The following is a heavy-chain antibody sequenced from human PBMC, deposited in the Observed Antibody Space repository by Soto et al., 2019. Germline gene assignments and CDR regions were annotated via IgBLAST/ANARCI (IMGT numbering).Heavy chain of an antibody. J-gene: IGHJ6*02. CDR3: RRSSRYSTDV. CDR2: IYHGEST. V-gene: IGHV4-4*02. CDR1: GGSFSSSDW. Sequence: SETLSLTCAVSGGSFSSSDWWSWVRQPPGKGLEWIGQIYHGESTNYNPSLKSGVTISADTSKNQFSLNLISVTAADTAVYYCRRSSRYSTDVWGQGITVTVSS. D-gene: IGHD6-19*01.